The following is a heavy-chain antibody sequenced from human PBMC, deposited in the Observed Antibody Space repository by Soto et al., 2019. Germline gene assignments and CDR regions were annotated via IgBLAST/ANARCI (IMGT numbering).Heavy chain of an antibody. CDR1: GDSVSSSSVA. Sequence: SQTLSLTCVISGDSVSSSSVAWNWVRQSPSRGLEWLGRTYYRSRWYSDFAVSVRGRTVINADTSKNQFSLQLNSVTPEDTAVYFCARSEEDSDYYYYGLDVWGQGTTVTV. CDR3: ARSEEDSDYYYYGLDV. D-gene: IGHD2-15*01. V-gene: IGHV6-1*01. CDR2: TYYRSRWYS. J-gene: IGHJ6*02.